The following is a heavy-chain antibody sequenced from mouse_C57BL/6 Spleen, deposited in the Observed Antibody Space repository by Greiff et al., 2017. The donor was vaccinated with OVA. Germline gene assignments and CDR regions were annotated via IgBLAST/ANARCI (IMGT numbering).Heavy chain of an antibody. CDR2: IWSGGST. D-gene: IGHD1-1*01. V-gene: IGHV2-2*01. CDR1: GFSLTSYG. Sequence: VKLVESGPGLVQPSQSLSITCTVSGFSLTSYGVHWVRQSPGKGLEWLGVIWSGGSTDYNAAFISRLSISKDNSKSQVFFKMNSLQADDTAIYYCARKGYGSSYEAMDYWGQGTSVTVSS. CDR3: ARKGYGSSYEAMDY. J-gene: IGHJ4*01.